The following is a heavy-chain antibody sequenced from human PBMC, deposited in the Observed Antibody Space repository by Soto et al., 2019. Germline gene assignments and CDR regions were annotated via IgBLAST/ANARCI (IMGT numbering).Heavy chain of an antibody. D-gene: IGHD6-19*01. Sequence: SETLSLTCAAVGDSLRGQSWNWIRQSPGTGLEWIGELDQSGGTNYNPSLKSRAIISDDTSKNQFSPTLTSVTAADTAVYYCAREDSYGWSGESLDVWGQGTTVTVSS. CDR2: LDQSGGT. CDR1: GDSLRGQS. V-gene: IGHV4-34*01. CDR3: AREDSYGWSGESLDV. J-gene: IGHJ6*02.